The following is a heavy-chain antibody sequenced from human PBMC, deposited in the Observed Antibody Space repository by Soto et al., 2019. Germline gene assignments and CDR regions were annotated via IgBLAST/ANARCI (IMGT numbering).Heavy chain of an antibody. CDR3: AKSRGDSWTTYFFDY. Sequence: GGSLRLSCAASGFTFSSYSLSWPRQAPGKGLEWVSGISGSGQTTHYKDSVKGRFTISRGNFRNTLYLQVNSLRAEDTAIYFCAKSRGDSWTTYFFDYWGQGALVTVSS. CDR1: GFTFSSYS. D-gene: IGHD4-4*01. V-gene: IGHV3-23*01. J-gene: IGHJ4*02. CDR2: ISGSGQTT.